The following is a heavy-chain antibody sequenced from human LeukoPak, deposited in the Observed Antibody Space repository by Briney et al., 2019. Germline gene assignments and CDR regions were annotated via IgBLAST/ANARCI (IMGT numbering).Heavy chain of an antibody. CDR1: GGSISSYS. CDR3: ARRDSNWGFDWYFDL. V-gene: IGHV4-59*01. Sequence: PSETLSLTCTVSGGSISSYSWTWIRQPPGKGLEWAGYIYFNGSTNYNPSLKSRVTISVDTSQNQFSLKLTSVTAADTAVYYCARRDSNWGFDWYFDLWGRGTLVTVSS. J-gene: IGHJ2*01. D-gene: IGHD7-27*01. CDR2: IYFNGST.